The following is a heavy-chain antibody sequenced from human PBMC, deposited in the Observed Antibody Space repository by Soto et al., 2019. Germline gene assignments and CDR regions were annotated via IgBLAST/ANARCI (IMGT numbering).Heavy chain of an antibody. Sequence: ASVKVSCKASGYTFTSYAIHWVRQAPGQRLEWMGWINAGNGNTKYSQKFQGRITITRGTSASTAYMELSSLRSEDAAVYYCARAGDDCSTTNCYMNDYWGQGTLVTVSS. V-gene: IGHV1-3*01. D-gene: IGHD2-2*02. CDR2: INAGNGNT. J-gene: IGHJ4*02. CDR1: GYTFTSYA. CDR3: ARAGDDCSTTNCYMNDY.